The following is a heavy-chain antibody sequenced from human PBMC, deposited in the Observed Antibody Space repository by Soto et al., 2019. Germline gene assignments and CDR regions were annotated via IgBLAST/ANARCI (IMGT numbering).Heavy chain of an antibody. J-gene: IGHJ6*04. D-gene: IGHD6-19*01. Sequence: ASVKVSCKASGGTFSSYAICWVRQAPGQGLERMGGIIPIFGTANYAQKFQGRVTITADESTSTAYMELSSLRSEDPAVNYCAREEYSSGGKHLVNYCYYGMDVWGKVTTVTFSS. CDR3: AREEYSSGGKHLVNYCYYGMDV. V-gene: IGHV1-69*13. CDR2: IIPIFGTA. CDR1: GGTFSSYA.